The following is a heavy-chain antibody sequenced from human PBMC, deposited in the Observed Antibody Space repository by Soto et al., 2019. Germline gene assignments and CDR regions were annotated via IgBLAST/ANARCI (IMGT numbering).Heavy chain of an antibody. CDR1: GASIRNYY. J-gene: IGHJ6*03. CDR2: MYYSGST. D-gene: IGHD2-15*01. Sequence: ETLSLTCTVSGASIRNYYWSWIRQPPGKGLEWIGYMYYSGSTSYTPSLKSRVTTSVDTSKNQFSLKLSSVTAADTAVYYCARTRVGYGDYFYYMDFWGKGTAVTVSS. CDR3: ARTRVGYGDYFYYMDF. V-gene: IGHV4-59*08.